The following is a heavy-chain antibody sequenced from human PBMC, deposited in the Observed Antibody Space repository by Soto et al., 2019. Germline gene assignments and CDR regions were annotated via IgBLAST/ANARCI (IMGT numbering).Heavy chain of an antibody. CDR2: INAGNGNT. CDR3: ARDQIGSSWYDVNGMDV. CDR1: GYTFTSYA. Sequence: ASVKVSCKASGYTFTSYAMHWVRQAPGQRLEWMGWINAGNGNTKYSQKFQGRVTITRDTSASTAYMELSSLRSEDTAVHYCARDQIGSSWYDVNGMDVWGQGTTVTVSS. V-gene: IGHV1-3*01. D-gene: IGHD6-13*01. J-gene: IGHJ6*02.